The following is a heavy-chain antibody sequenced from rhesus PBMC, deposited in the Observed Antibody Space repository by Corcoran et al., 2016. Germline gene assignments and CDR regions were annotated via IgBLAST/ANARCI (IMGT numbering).Heavy chain of an antibody. J-gene: IGHJ4*01. CDR3: ARETREQRLLIKSTYFDY. CDR2: IYSNKENN. CDR1: GGSIRGGYG. Sequence: QVQLQESGPGLLKPSDTLSLTCAVSGGSIRGGYGWGWIRQPPGKWLEWMGNIYSNKENNYNKPTLKSRVTNATDTSKNQCSRKLSAVTAADTAVYYCARETREQRLLIKSTYFDYWGQGVLVTVSS. V-gene: IGHV4S7*01. D-gene: IGHD6-31*01.